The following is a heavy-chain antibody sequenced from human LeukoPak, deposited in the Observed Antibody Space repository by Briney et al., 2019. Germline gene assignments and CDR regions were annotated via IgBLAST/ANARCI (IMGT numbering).Heavy chain of an antibody. V-gene: IGHV3-23*01. CDR3: ARRSSSEGPDFDC. CDR2: ISGSGGST. J-gene: IGHJ4*02. Sequence: PGGCLRLSCAASGLTFISYAMSWVRQAPGKGLEWVSAISGSGGSTYYADSVKGRFTISRDNSKHTLYLQMNSLRAEDTAVYYCARRSSSEGPDFDCWGQGTLVTVSS. D-gene: IGHD6-6*01. CDR1: GLTFISYA.